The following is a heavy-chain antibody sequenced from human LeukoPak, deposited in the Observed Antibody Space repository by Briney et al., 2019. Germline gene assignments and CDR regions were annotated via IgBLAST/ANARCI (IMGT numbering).Heavy chain of an antibody. CDR2: INPNSGGT. CDR3: ARGGIAAAGNWFDP. CDR1: GYTFTGYY. D-gene: IGHD6-13*01. J-gene: IGHJ5*02. Sequence: ASVKVSCKASGYTFTGYYMHWVRQAPGQGLEWMGWINPNSGGTNYAQKFRGRVTMTRDTSISTAYMELSRLRSDDTAVYYCARGGIAAAGNWFDPWGQGTLVTVSS. V-gene: IGHV1-2*02.